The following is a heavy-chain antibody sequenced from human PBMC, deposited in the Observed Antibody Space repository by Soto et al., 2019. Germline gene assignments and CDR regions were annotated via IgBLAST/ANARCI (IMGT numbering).Heavy chain of an antibody. V-gene: IGHV3-53*01. CDR2: LYDLDGS. Sequence: DVQLVESGGGLIQPGESLRLSCAAFGFTISGKKYVAWVRQAPGKGLEWVSALYDLDGSFYAASVKGRFTTSSDSSKTTVYLQMNYLRPDDTAVYYCATWHEREHAYDVWGHGTTVTVSS. D-gene: IGHD1-1*01. J-gene: IGHJ3*01. CDR1: GFTISGKKY. CDR3: ATWHEREHAYDV.